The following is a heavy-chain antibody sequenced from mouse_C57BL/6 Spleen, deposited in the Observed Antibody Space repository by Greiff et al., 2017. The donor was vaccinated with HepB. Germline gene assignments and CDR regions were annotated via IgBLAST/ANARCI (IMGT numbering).Heavy chain of an antibody. J-gene: IGHJ3*01. CDR2: ISYDGSN. D-gene: IGHD4-1*01. V-gene: IGHV3-6*01. CDR1: GYSITSGYY. Sequence: EVKLVESGPGLVKPSQSLSLTCSVTGYSITSGYYWNWIRQFPGNKLEWMGYISYDGSNNYNPSLKNRISITRDTSKNHFFLKLNSVTTEDTATYYCARNWDTWFAYWGQGTLVTVSA. CDR3: ARNWDTWFAY.